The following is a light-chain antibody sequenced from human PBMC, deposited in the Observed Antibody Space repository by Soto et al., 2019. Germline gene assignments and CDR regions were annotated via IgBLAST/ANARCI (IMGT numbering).Light chain of an antibody. Sequence: ETVMTQSPATLSVSPGERATRSCRASQSVSSNLAWYQQKPGQAPRLLIYGASTRATGIPARFSGSGSGTEFTLTISSLQSEDFAVYYCQQYNDWPPLTFGGGTKVEI. J-gene: IGKJ4*01. CDR1: QSVSSN. CDR2: GAS. V-gene: IGKV3-15*01. CDR3: QQYNDWPPLT.